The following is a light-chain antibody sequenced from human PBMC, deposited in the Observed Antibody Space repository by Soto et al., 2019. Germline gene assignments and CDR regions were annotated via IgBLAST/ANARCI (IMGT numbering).Light chain of an antibody. CDR3: QQYNSYSWT. J-gene: IGKJ1*01. Sequence: DIHLTQSPSFLSASVGDRVTITCRPSQAVPNNMAWYQQKPGKAPKVLIYDASSLESGVPSRFSGSGSGTEFTLTISSLQPDDFATYYCQQYNSYSWTFGQGTKVDIK. V-gene: IGKV1-5*01. CDR1: QAVPNN. CDR2: DAS.